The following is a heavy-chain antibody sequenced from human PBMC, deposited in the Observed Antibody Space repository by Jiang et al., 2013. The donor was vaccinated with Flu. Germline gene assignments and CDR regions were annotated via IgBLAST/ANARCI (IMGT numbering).Heavy chain of an antibody. CDR3: ARDGRLMGATDY. V-gene: IGHV4-39*07. CDR1: GGSISSSSYY. CDR2: IYYSGST. D-gene: IGHD1-26*01. J-gene: IGHJ4*02. Sequence: GLVKPSETLSLTCTVSGGSISSSSYYWGWIRQPPGKGLEWIGSIYYSGSTYYNPSLKSRVTISVDTSKNQFSLKLSSVTAADTAVYYCARDGRLMGATDYWGQGTLVTVSS.